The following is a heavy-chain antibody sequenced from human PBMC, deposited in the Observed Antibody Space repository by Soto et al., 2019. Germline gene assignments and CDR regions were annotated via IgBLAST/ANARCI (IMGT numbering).Heavy chain of an antibody. J-gene: IGHJ4*02. D-gene: IGHD5-18*01. CDR1: GFTFSDYY. CDR2: ITSSGSTT. Sequence: GGSLRLSCAASGFTFSDYYMSWIRQAPGKGLEWVSSITSSGSTTYYTDSVKGRFTISRDNAKNSLYLQMNSLRAEDTAVYYCARERYSYGPYYFDYWGQGALVTVSS. V-gene: IGHV3-11*01. CDR3: ARERYSYGPYYFDY.